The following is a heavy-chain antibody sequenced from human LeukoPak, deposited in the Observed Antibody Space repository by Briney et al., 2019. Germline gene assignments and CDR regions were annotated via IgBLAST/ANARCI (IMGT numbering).Heavy chain of an antibody. Sequence: SETLSPTRTVSGGSISSSSYYWGWIRQPPGKGLEWIGSIYYSGSTYYNPSLKSRVTISVDTSKNQFSLKLSSVTAADTAVYYCARLVLLWFGELLSWFDPWGQGTLVTVSS. CDR1: GGSISSSSYY. CDR3: ARLVLLWFGELLSWFDP. CDR2: IYYSGST. V-gene: IGHV4-39*01. D-gene: IGHD3-10*01. J-gene: IGHJ5*02.